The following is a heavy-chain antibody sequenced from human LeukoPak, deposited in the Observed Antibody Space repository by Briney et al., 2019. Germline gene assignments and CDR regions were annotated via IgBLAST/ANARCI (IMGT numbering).Heavy chain of an antibody. V-gene: IGHV1-69*13. CDR3: ATEANYDILTGYFAAEYFQH. J-gene: IGHJ1*01. CDR2: IIPIFGTA. D-gene: IGHD3-9*01. Sequence: SVKVSCKASGGTFSSYAISWVRQAPGQGLEWMGGIIPIFGTANYAQKFQGRVTITADESTSTAYMELSSLRSEDTAVYYCATEANYDILTGYFAAEYFQHWGQGTLVTVSS. CDR1: GGTFSSYA.